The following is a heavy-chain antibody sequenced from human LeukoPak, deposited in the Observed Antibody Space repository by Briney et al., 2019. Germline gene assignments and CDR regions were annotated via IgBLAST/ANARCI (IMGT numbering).Heavy chain of an antibody. J-gene: IGHJ6*03. V-gene: IGHV1-18*01. CDR3: ARVLYSPLYYYYYMDV. CDR1: GGTFSSYA. D-gene: IGHD2-21*01. Sequence: ASVKVSCKASGGTFSSYAISWVRQAPGQGLEWMGWISAYNGNTNYAQKLQGRVTMTTDTSTSTAYMELRSLRSDDTAVYYCARVLYSPLYYYYYMDVWGKGTTVTVSS. CDR2: ISAYNGNT.